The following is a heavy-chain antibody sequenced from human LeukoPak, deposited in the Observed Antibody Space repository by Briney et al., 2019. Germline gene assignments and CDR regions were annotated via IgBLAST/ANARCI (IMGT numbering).Heavy chain of an antibody. J-gene: IGHJ4*02. CDR3: ARAYSGFSSRGFDY. V-gene: IGHV3-23*01. D-gene: IGHD6-19*01. Sequence: GGSLRLSCAASGFTFSSYAMSWVRQAPGKGLEWVSAISGSGGSTYYADSVKGRFTISRDNSKNTVFLQMTSLRAEDTAVYYCARAYSGFSSRGFDYWGQGTLVSVSS. CDR1: GFTFSSYA. CDR2: ISGSGGST.